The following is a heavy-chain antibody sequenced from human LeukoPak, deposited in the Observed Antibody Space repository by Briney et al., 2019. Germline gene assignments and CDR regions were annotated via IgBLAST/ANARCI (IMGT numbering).Heavy chain of an antibody. CDR2: INPSGGST. V-gene: IGHV1-46*01. CDR1: GYTFTSYY. CDR3: ARVTIFGVVRNWFDP. Sequence: ASVKVSCKASGYTFTSYYMHWVGQAPGQGLEWMGIINPSGGSTSYAQKFQGRVTMTRDTSTSTVYMELSSLRSEDTAVYYCARVTIFGVVRNWFDPWGQGTLVTVSS. D-gene: IGHD3-3*01. J-gene: IGHJ5*02.